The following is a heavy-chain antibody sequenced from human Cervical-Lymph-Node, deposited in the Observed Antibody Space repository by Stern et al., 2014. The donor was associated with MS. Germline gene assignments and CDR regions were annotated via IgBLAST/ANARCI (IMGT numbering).Heavy chain of an antibody. CDR3: ARSGSYSDAFDI. Sequence: QVQLMQSGAEVKKPGASVKVSCKASGYTFSSYYMHWVRQAPGQGLEWMGIINPSCGSTRYSQKFRGRVTMTRDTSTSSVYMDLSSQRSEDTAVYYCARSGSYSDAFDIWGQGTMVTVSS. D-gene: IGHD1-26*01. CDR1: GYTFSSYY. J-gene: IGHJ3*02. CDR2: INPSCGST. V-gene: IGHV1-46*01.